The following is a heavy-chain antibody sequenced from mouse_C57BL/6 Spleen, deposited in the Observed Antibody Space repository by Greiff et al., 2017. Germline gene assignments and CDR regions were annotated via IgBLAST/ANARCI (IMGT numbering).Heavy chain of an antibody. J-gene: IGHJ3*01. CDR1: GFNIKDYY. V-gene: IGHV14-1*01. CDR3: TTIYGYDGGAWFAY. D-gene: IGHD2-2*01. Sequence: VQLQQSGAELVRPGASVKLSCTASGFNIKDYYMHWVKQRPEQGLEWIGRIDPEDGDTEYAPKFQGTATMTADTASNTAYLQLSSLTSEDTAVYYCTTIYGYDGGAWFAYWGQGTLVTVSA. CDR2: IDPEDGDT.